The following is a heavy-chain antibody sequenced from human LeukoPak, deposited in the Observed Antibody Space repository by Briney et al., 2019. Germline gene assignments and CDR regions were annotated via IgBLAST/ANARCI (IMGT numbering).Heavy chain of an antibody. CDR2: IYYSGST. CDR3: AGDSSGYSPY. CDR1: GYSISSGHY. V-gene: IGHV4-38-2*02. D-gene: IGHD3-22*01. J-gene: IGHJ4*02. Sequence: PSETQSLTCTVSGYSISSGHYWGWIRQPPGKGLEWIGSIYYSGSTYYNPSLKSRVTISVDTSKNQFSLKLSSVTAADTAVYYCAGDSSGYSPYWGQGTLVTVSS.